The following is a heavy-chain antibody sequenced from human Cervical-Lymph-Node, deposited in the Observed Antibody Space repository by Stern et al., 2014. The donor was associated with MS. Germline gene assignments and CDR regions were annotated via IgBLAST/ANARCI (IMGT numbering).Heavy chain of an antibody. CDR2: IYYSGST. V-gene: IGHV4-59*01. CDR3: ARVGSGRKSFDY. CDR1: GGSISSYY. J-gene: IGHJ4*02. Sequence: QVQLQESGPGLVKPSETLSLTCTVSGGSISSYYWSWIRQPPGKGLEWIGYIYYSGSTNSNPSLKSRVTISVDTSKNQFSLKLSSVTAADTAVYYCARVGSGRKSFDYWGQGTLVTVSS. D-gene: IGHD6-19*01.